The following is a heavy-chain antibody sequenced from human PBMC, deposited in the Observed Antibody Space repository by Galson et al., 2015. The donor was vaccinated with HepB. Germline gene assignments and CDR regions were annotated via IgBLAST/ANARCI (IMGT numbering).Heavy chain of an antibody. CDR3: ASEGPVTTPLDYYYGMDV. CDR2: IWYDGSNK. D-gene: IGHD4-17*01. Sequence: SLRLSCAASGFTFSSYGMHWVRRAPGKGLEWVAVIWYDGSNKYYADSVKGRFTISRDNSKNTLYLQMNSLRAEDTAVHYCASEGPVTTPLDYYYGMDVWGQGTTVTVSS. V-gene: IGHV3-33*01. CDR1: GFTFSSYG. J-gene: IGHJ6*02.